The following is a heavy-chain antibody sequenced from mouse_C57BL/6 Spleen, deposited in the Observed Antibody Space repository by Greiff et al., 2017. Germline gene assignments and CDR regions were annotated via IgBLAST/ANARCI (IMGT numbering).Heavy chain of an antibody. D-gene: IGHD4-1*02. CDR3: ASQLDYYAMDY. J-gene: IGHJ4*01. CDR2: INPNYGTT. Sequence: EVKLMESGPELVKPGASVKISCKASGYSFTDYNMNWVKQSNGKSLEWIGVINPNYGTTSYNQKFKGKATLTVDQSSSTAYMQLNSLTSEDSAVXYCASQLDYYAMDYWGQGTSVTVSS. V-gene: IGHV1-39*01. CDR1: GYSFTDYN.